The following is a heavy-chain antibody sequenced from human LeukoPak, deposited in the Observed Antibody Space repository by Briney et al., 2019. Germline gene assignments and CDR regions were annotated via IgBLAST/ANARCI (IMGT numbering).Heavy chain of an antibody. CDR2: INPNSGGT. V-gene: IGHV1-2*02. D-gene: IGHD5-18*01. CDR3: ARVKYSYGFPIFFDY. CDR1: GYTFTGYY. J-gene: IGHJ4*02. Sequence: ASVKVSCKASGYTFTGYYMHWVRQAPGQGLEWMGWINPNSGGTNYAQKFQGRVTMTRDTSISTAYMELSRLRSDDTAVYYCARVKYSYGFPIFFDYWGQGTLVTVSS.